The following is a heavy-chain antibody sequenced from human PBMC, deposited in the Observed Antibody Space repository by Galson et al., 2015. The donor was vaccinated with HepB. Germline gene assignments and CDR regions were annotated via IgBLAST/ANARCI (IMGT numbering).Heavy chain of an antibody. CDR3: ARAARYYADSSGYKGYSVVNLFDP. V-gene: IGHV3-33*01. CDR2: IWYDGSNK. CDR1: GFTFSSYG. D-gene: IGHD3-22*01. Sequence: SLRLSCAASGFTFSSYGMHWVRQAPGKGLEWVAVIWYDGSNKYYADSVKGRFTISRDNSKNTLYLQMNSLRAEDTAVYYCARAARYYADSSGYKGYSVVNLFDPWGQGTLVTVSS. J-gene: IGHJ5*02.